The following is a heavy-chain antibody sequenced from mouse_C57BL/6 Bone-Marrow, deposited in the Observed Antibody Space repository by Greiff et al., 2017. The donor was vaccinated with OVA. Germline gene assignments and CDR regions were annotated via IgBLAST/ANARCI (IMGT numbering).Heavy chain of an antibody. Sequence: DVHLLESGPGLVKPSPSLSLSCSVTGYSITSGYYCNWIRQFPGNQLEWMGYIRYDGSTNYNPYLKNRTSFTRDTSKNQFFLKLNSVTTEDTATYYCARVGITTVNAMDYWGQGTSVTVSS. D-gene: IGHD1-1*01. J-gene: IGHJ4*01. CDR2: IRYDGST. CDR3: ARVGITTVNAMDY. CDR1: GYSITSGYY. V-gene: IGHV3-6*01.